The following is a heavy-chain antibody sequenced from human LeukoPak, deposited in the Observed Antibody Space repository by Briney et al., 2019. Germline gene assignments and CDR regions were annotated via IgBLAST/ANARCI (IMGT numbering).Heavy chain of an antibody. CDR1: GGSISSSSYY. CDR3: ARGGGSYGRYYYMDV. Sequence: SETLSLTCTVSGGSISSSSYYWGWIRQPPGKGLEWIGSIYYSGSTYYNPSLKSRVTISVDTSKNQFSLKLSSVTAADTAVYYCARGGGSYGRYYYMDVWGKGTTVTISS. V-gene: IGHV4-39*07. CDR2: IYYSGST. D-gene: IGHD1-26*01. J-gene: IGHJ6*03.